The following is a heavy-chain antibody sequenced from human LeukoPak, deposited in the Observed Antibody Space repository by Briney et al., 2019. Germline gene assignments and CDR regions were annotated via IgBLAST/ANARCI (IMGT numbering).Heavy chain of an antibody. CDR3: ATSGASSY. CDR2: ISYDGSNK. D-gene: IGHD1-26*01. J-gene: IGHJ4*02. V-gene: IGHV3-30-3*01. CDR1: GFTFSSYA. Sequence: GGSLRLSCAASGFTFSSYAMHWVRQAPGKGLEWVAVISYDGSNKYYADSVKGRFTISRDNSKNTLYLQMNSLRAEDTAVYYCATSGASSYWGQGTLVIVSS.